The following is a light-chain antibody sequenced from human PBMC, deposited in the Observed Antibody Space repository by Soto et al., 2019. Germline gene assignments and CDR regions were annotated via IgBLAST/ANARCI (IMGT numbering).Light chain of an antibody. V-gene: IGKV3-15*01. CDR3: QQLNSYPIT. CDR1: QSVGSD. Sequence: ETVMTQSPATLSVSPGERATLSCRASQSVGSDLAWYQQKPGQAPRLLIYGASTRATGIPARFSGSASGTDFTLTISSLQPEDFATYYCQQLNSYPITFGQGTRLEIK. J-gene: IGKJ5*01. CDR2: GAS.